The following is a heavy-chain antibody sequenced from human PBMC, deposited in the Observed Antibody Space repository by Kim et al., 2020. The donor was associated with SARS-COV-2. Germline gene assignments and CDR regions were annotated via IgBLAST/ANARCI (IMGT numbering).Heavy chain of an antibody. CDR1: GDSITTNY. CDR3: ARHIYY. Sequence: SETLSLTCTVSGDSITTNYWSWIRQRPGKGLEWVGHIYYSGTTYYNPSLKSRVTISVDTSKNQFSLNLSSVTAADTAVYYCARHIYYWGQGTLVTVSS. J-gene: IGHJ4*02. CDR2: IYYSGTT. V-gene: IGHV4-59*06.